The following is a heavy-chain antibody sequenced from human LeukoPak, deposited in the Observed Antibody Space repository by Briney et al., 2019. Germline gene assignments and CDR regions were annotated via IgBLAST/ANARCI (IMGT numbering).Heavy chain of an antibody. CDR2: IYYSGST. CDR1: GGSIGSGDYY. Sequence: PSETLSLTCTVSGGSIGSGDYYWSWIRQPVGKGMEWIGYIYYSGSTYYNPSLKSRVTISVDTSKNQFSLKLSSVTAADTAVYYCARVAYYYDSSPLDYWGQGTLVTVSS. V-gene: IGHV4-30-4*01. J-gene: IGHJ4*02. D-gene: IGHD3-22*01. CDR3: ARVAYYYDSSPLDY.